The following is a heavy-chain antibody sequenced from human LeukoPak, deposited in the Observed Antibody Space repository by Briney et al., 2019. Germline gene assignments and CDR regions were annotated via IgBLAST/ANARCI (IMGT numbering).Heavy chain of an antibody. D-gene: IGHD2-2*01. J-gene: IGHJ4*02. CDR3: AGARGFCSSTSCLSGFDY. CDR2: IYPGDSDT. Sequence: GESLKISCKGSGNSFTSYWIGWVRQMPGKGLEWMGIIYPGDSDTRYSPSFQGQVTISADKSISTAYLQWSSLKASDTAMYYCAGARGFCSSTSCLSGFDYWGQGSLVTVSS. V-gene: IGHV5-51*01. CDR1: GNSFTSYW.